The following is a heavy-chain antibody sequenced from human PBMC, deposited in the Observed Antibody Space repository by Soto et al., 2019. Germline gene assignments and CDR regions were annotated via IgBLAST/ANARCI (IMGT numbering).Heavy chain of an antibody. D-gene: IGHD4-4*01. CDR2: IYYSGST. V-gene: IGHV4-30-4*01. J-gene: IGHJ5*02. CDR1: GGSISSGDYY. CDR3: ARTTSSNWFDP. Sequence: QVQLQESGPGLVKPSQTLSLTCIVSGGSISSGDYYWSWIRQSPGKGLEWIAYIYYSGSTYYNPSSKSXXTXSXXTSKNQFSLRLSSVTAADTAVYYCARTTSSNWFDPWGQGTLVTVSS.